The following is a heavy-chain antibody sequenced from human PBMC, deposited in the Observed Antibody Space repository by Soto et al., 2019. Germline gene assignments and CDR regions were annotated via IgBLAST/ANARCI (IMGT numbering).Heavy chain of an antibody. Sequence: GGSLRLSCAASGFTFSTYTMNWVRQAPGKGLEWISSISSGSSYIYYAGSVKGRFTISRDNAKNSLFLQMNSLRADDTAVYYCARDILSGGAYPDSWGQGTKVTAP. CDR3: ARDILSGGAYPDS. J-gene: IGHJ5*01. D-gene: IGHD3-10*01. CDR2: ISSGSSYI. CDR1: GFTFSTYT. V-gene: IGHV3-21*01.